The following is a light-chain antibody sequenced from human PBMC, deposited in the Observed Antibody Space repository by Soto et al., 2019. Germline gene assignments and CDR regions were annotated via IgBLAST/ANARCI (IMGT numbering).Light chain of an antibody. CDR1: SSDVGGYNY. CDR3: SSYRSSSTLDYV. V-gene: IGLV2-14*01. CDR2: GVS. J-gene: IGLJ1*01. Sequence: QSVRTQPASVSGSPGQSITISCTGTSSDVGGYNYVSWYQQHPGKAPKLIIYGVSNRPSGVSNRFSGSKSGNTASLTISGLQAEDEADYYCSSYRSSSTLDYVFGTGTKVTVL.